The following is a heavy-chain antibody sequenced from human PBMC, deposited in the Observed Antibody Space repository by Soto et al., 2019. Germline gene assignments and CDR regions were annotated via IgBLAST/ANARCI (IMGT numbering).Heavy chain of an antibody. CDR2: ISGSGGST. J-gene: IGHJ4*02. CDR3: AKSRIVVVPAAIPYFDY. Sequence: PGGSLILSCAASGFTFSSYAMSWVRQAPGKGLEWVSAISGSGGSTYYADSVKGRFTISRDNSKNTLYLQMNSLRAEDTAVYYCAKSRIVVVPAAIPYFDYWGQGTLVTVSS. CDR1: GFTFSSYA. D-gene: IGHD2-2*01. V-gene: IGHV3-23*01.